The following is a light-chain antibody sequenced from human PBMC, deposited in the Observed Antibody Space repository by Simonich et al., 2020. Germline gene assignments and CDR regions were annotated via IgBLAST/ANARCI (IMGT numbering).Light chain of an antibody. CDR1: QDISNY. Sequence: DIQMTQSPSSLSASVGDRVTITCQASQDISNYLNWYQQKPGKAPKLLIYDASNLEKGVPSRLSGSGSGTDFTLTIRSLQPEDIATYYCKKYDNIGLTFGGGTKVEIK. CDR3: KKYDNIGLT. J-gene: IGKJ4*01. V-gene: IGKV1-33*01. CDR2: DAS.